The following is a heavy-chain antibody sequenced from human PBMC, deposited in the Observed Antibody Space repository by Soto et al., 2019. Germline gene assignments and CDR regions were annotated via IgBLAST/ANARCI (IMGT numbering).Heavy chain of an antibody. CDR1: GGSISSSNW. CDR2: IYHSGST. J-gene: IGHJ4*02. V-gene: IGHV4-4*02. CDR3: ARVRFEQQMSHFDY. D-gene: IGHD6-13*01. Sequence: SETLSLTCAVSGGSISSSNWWSWVRQPPGKGLEWIGEIYHSGSTNYNPSLKSRVTISVDKSKNQFSLKLSSVTAADTAVYYCARVRFEQQMSHFDYWGQGILVTVSS.